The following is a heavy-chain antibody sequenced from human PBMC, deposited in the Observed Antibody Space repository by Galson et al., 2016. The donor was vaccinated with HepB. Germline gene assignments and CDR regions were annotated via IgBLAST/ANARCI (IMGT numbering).Heavy chain of an antibody. V-gene: IGHV3-33*01. Sequence: SLRLSCAASGFSLNSYVMHWVRQAPGKGLEWAAGVWYDGSKQYYADSVKGRFTISRDISKNTLYPQMNNLRVEDTAVYYCARDEGEYSLFDSWGQGTQVTVSS. CDR3: ARDEGEYSLFDS. CDR1: GFSLNSYV. CDR2: VWYDGSKQ. J-gene: IGHJ4*02. D-gene: IGHD5-18*01.